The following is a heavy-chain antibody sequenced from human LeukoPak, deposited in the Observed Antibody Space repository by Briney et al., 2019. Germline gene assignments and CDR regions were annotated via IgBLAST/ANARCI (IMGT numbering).Heavy chain of an antibody. CDR1: GYTFTSYD. D-gene: IGHD2-15*01. J-gene: IGHJ6*02. Sequence: ASVKVSCKASGYTFTSYDINWVRQATGQGLEWMGWMNPNSGNTGYAQKFQGRVTMTRNTSISTAYVELSSLRSEDTAVYYCARGCSGGSCYPTWFYYGMDVWGQGTTVTVSS. CDR3: ARGCSGGSCYPTWFYYGMDV. CDR2: MNPNSGNT. V-gene: IGHV1-8*01.